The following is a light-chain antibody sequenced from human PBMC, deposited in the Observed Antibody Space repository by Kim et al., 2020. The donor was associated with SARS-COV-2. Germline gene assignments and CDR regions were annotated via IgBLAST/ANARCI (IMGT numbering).Light chain of an antibody. Sequence: DVLMTQSPLSLPVTLGQSASISCRSSQSLVQSNGNTYLNWFHQRPGQPPRRLIYQISKRDSGVPDRFSGSGSGTDFTLKISGVEAEDIGVYYCMQGAHWPTFGQGTRLEIK. J-gene: IGKJ5*01. CDR2: QIS. CDR3: MQGAHWPT. V-gene: IGKV2-30*02. CDR1: QSLVQSNGNTY.